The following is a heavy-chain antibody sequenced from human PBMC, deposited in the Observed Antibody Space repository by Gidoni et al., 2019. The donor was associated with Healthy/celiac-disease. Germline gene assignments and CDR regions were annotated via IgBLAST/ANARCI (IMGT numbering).Heavy chain of an antibody. J-gene: IGHJ4*02. D-gene: IGHD5-18*01. V-gene: IGHV3-30*18. Sequence: QVQLVASGGGVVQPGRSLRLSCAASGFPFSSYGMHWVRQAPGKGLEWVAVISYDGSNKYYADSVKGRFTISRDNSKNTLYLQMNSLRAEDTAVYYCAKDREYSYGQQVDYWGQGTLVTVSS. CDR2: ISYDGSNK. CDR3: AKDREYSYGQQVDY. CDR1: GFPFSSYG.